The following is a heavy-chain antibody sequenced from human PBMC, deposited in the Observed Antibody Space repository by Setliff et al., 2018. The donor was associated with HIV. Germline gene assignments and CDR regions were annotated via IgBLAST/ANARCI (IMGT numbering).Heavy chain of an antibody. D-gene: IGHD6-13*01. Sequence: SLRLSCAASGFTFSNYAMHWVRQAPGKGLEWVAVIWCDGSNQNYADSVKGRLTISRDNSNNTLYLQMNSLTHEDTAVYHCARYSSSWHTFDYWGQGALVTVSS. CDR2: IWCDGSNQ. CDR3: ARYSSSWHTFDY. J-gene: IGHJ4*02. CDR1: GFTFSNYA. V-gene: IGHV3-33*01.